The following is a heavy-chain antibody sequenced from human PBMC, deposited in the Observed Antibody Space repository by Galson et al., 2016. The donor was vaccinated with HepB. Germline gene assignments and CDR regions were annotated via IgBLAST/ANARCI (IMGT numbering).Heavy chain of an antibody. CDR1: GFPFNNYG. J-gene: IGHJ6*04. CDR2: IRRSGDST. Sequence: SLRLSCAASGFPFNNYGMTWVRQAPGKGLEVAPSIRRSGDSTDYADSVKGRFTISRDNSQNTLSLQMNSLRAEDTAVYYCVQGSTAPAVWGKGTTVTVSS. V-gene: IGHV3-23*01. CDR3: VQGSTAPAV. D-gene: IGHD1-26*01.